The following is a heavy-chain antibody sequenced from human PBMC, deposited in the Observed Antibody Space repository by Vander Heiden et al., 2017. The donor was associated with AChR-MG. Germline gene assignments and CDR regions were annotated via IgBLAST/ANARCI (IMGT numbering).Heavy chain of an antibody. J-gene: IGHJ1*01. CDR2: IYPGDSDT. V-gene: IGHV5-51*01. CDR3: AEGYCSSTSCYEYFQH. CDR1: GYSFTSYW. D-gene: IGHD2-2*01. Sequence: EVQLVQSGAEVKKPGESLKISCKGSGYSFTSYWIGWVRQMPGKGLEWMGIIYPGDSDTRYSPSFQGQVTISADKSISTAYLQWSSPKASETAMYYCAEGYCSSTSCYEYFQHWGQGTLVTVSS.